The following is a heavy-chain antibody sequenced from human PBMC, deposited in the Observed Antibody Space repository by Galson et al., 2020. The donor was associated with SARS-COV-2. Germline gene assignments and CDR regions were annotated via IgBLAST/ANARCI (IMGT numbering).Heavy chain of an antibody. CDR2: IYWNDDK. V-gene: IGHV2-5*01. CDR1: GFSLSTSGVG. D-gene: IGHD2-2*02. CDR3: AHKIPFRPFDY. Sequence: GPRLVKPTQTLTLTCTFSGFSLSTSGVGVGWIRQPPGKALEWLALIYWNDDKRYSPSLKSRLTITKDTSKNQVVLTMTNMDPVDTATYYCAHKIPFRPFDYWGQGTLVTVSS. J-gene: IGHJ4*02.